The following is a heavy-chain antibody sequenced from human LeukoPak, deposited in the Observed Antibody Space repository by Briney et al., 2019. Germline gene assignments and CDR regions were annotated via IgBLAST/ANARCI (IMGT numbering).Heavy chain of an antibody. CDR3: ATDRDWPHLDY. V-gene: IGHV3-7*01. CDR1: GFTFSSNW. Sequence: GGSLRLSCAASGFTFSSNWMSWVRQAPGKGLEWVANIKQDGSEKNYVDSVKGRFTISRDNAKKSLYLLMNSLRAEDTAVYYCATDRDWPHLDYWGQGTLVTVSS. CDR2: IKQDGSEK. J-gene: IGHJ4*02. D-gene: IGHD3-9*01.